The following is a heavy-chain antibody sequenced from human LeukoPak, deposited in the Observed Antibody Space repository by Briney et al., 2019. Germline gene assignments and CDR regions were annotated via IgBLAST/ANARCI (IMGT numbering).Heavy chain of an antibody. CDR3: ARAYYYGSGSYGLDY. J-gene: IGHJ4*02. CDR1: GVSISSGGYY. D-gene: IGHD3-10*01. CDR2: IYHSGST. V-gene: IGHV4-30-2*01. Sequence: PSQTLSLTCTVSGVSISSGGYYWSWIRQPPGKGLEWIGYIYHSGSTYYNPSLKSRVTISVDRSKNQFSLKLSSATAADTAVYYCARAYYYGSGSYGLDYWGQGTLVTVSS.